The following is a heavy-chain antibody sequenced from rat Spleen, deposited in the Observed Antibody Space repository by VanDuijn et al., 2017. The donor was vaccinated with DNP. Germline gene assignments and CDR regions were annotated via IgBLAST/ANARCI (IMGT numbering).Heavy chain of an antibody. V-gene: IGHV5-19*01. CDR3: ETYRDSYAHVLFDY. D-gene: IGHD1-12*01. Sequence: EVQLVESGGGLVQPGRSLKLSCAASGFTFSNYGMHWIRQAPAKGLEWVASISPSGGSTYYRDSVKGRFTISRDNAKSTLYLQMDSLRSEDTATYYCETYRDSYAHVLFDYWGQGVMVTVSS. J-gene: IGHJ2*01. CDR1: GFTFSNYG. CDR2: ISPSGGST.